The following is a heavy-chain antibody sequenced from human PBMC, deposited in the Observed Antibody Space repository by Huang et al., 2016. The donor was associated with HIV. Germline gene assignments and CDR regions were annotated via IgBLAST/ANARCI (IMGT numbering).Heavy chain of an antibody. V-gene: IGHV4-34*01. CDR3: ARERMMSWLDDHDAFDI. Sequence: QVQLQQWGAGLLKPSETLSLTCAVYGGSFSGYYWSWLRQSPGKGLEWIGEIHHSGSTNYNPSLKSRLTISVDTAKNQFSLKLSAVTAADTAVYYCARERMMSWLDDHDAFDIWGQGTMVTVSS. J-gene: IGHJ3*02. CDR2: IHHSGST. D-gene: IGHD1-1*01. CDR1: GGSFSGYY.